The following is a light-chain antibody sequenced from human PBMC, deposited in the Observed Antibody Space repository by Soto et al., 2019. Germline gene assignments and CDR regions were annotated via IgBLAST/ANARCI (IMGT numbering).Light chain of an antibody. CDR3: LLSYGGGRKV. CDR2: DTN. Sequence: QAVVTHEPSLTVSPGVPVTLTCGSSTGAVTSGRYPYWFQQKPGQSPRTLIYDTNNKHSRTPARFSGSLLGGKAALTLSGAQPEDEAEYYCLLSYGGGRKVFGGGTKLTVL. V-gene: IGLV7-46*01. J-gene: IGLJ3*02. CDR1: TGAVTSGRY.